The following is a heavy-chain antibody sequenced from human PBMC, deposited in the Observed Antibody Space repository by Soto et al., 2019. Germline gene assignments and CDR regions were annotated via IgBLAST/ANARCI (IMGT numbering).Heavy chain of an antibody. Sequence: LRLSCTASGCSFEDYTMDWVRQGPWTGPGLISLISWDGGITDYSDSVKGRFISSRDNSKNNLFLEMNRLTSEDAAMYFCARDSYDILTGQKRYFDFWVQGTLVTVSS. D-gene: IGHD3-9*01. CDR1: GCSFEDYT. CDR2: ISWDGGIT. J-gene: IGHJ4*02. V-gene: IGHV3-43*01. CDR3: ARDSYDILTGQKRYFDF.